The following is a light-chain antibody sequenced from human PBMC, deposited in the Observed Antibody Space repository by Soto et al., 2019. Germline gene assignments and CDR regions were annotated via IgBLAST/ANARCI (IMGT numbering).Light chain of an antibody. J-gene: IGKJ4*01. CDR3: QQYNNWPLT. Sequence: EIVLTQSPGTLSLSPGESATLSCRASQSVSSNYLAWYQQKPGQAPRLLIYGASSRATGIPARFSGIGSGTDFTLTISTLQSEDFTVYYCQQYNNWPLTFGGGTKVDIK. CDR1: QSVSSN. V-gene: IGKV3D-15*01. CDR2: GAS.